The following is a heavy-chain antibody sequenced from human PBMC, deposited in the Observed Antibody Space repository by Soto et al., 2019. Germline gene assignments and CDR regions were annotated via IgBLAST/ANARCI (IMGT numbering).Heavy chain of an antibody. CDR3: ARAQTLLFYYYMDV. J-gene: IGHJ6*03. V-gene: IGHV4-59*01. CDR2: IYYSGST. CDR1: GGSISSYY. D-gene: IGHD2-15*01. Sequence: SETLSLTCTVSGGSISSYYWSWIRQPPGKGLEWIGYIYYSGSTNYNPSLKSRVNISVDTSKNQFSLKLSSVTAADTAVYYCARAQTLLFYYYMDVWGKGTTVTVSS.